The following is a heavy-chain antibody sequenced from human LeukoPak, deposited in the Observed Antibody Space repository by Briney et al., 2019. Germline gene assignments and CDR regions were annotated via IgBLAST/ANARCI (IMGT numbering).Heavy chain of an antibody. CDR1: GGSNY. D-gene: IGHD1-20*01. J-gene: IGHJ5*02. CDR3: ARHSNWNGGVDWFDP. V-gene: IGHV4-59*08. Sequence: PLETLSLTCTVSGGSNYWSWIRQPPGKGLEWIGYIHYSGSPNYNPSLKSRVTISIDTSKNQFSLRLNSVTAADTAVYYCARHSNWNGGVDWFDPWGQGTQVTVPS. CDR2: IHYSGSP.